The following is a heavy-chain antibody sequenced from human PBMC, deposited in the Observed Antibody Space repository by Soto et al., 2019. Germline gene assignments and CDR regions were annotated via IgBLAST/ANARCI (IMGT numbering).Heavy chain of an antibody. J-gene: IGHJ4*02. V-gene: IGHV1-3*04. CDR1: GYTFTNYA. CDR2: INTGNGNT. Sequence: GASVKVSCKASGYTFTNYAVHWVRQAPGQSLEWMGWINTGNGNTKYSQKFQGRVTITRDTSATIAYMELSSLRSEDTAVYYCARDLVAGTLDYWGQGTQVTVSS. D-gene: IGHD6-19*01. CDR3: ARDLVAGTLDY.